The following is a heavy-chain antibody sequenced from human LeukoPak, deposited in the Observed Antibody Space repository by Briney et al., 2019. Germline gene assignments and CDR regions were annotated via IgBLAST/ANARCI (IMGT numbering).Heavy chain of an antibody. D-gene: IGHD3-10*01. V-gene: IGHV1-69*13. J-gene: IGHJ4*02. CDR3: ARDPSMIRGENTPYFDY. CDR2: MIPIFGTA. Sequence: EASVNVSCTASGGTFSSYAISWVRHAPGQGLEWMGGMIPIFGTADYAEKFQGRVTITADESTSTAYMELNSLRSEDTAVYYCARDPSMIRGENTPYFDYWGQGTLVTVSS. CDR1: GGTFSSYA.